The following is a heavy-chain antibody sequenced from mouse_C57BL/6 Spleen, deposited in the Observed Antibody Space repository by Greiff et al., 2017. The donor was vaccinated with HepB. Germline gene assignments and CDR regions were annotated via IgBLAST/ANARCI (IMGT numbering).Heavy chain of an antibody. V-gene: IGHV1-52*01. J-gene: IGHJ2*01. CDR1: GYTFTGYW. CDR3: ASGNHAGY. Sequence: VQLQQPGAELVRPGSSVKLSCKASGYTFTGYWMHWVKQRPIQGLEWIGNIDPSDSETHYNQKFKDKATLTVDKSSSTAYMQLSSLTSEDSAVYYCASGNHAGYWGQGTTLTVSS. CDR2: IDPSDSET.